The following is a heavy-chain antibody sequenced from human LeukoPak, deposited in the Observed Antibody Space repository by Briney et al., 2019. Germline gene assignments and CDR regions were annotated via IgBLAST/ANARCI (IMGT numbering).Heavy chain of an antibody. CDR1: GFTFSSYA. V-gene: IGHV3-21*01. CDR2: ISSSSSCI. J-gene: IGHJ4*02. Sequence: GGSLRLSCAASGFTFSSYAMSWVRQAPGKGLEWVSSISSSSSCIYYADSVKGRFTISRDNAKNSLYLQMNSLRAEDTAVYYCARGWQWLVPNYFDYWGQGTLVTVSS. D-gene: IGHD6-19*01. CDR3: ARGWQWLVPNYFDY.